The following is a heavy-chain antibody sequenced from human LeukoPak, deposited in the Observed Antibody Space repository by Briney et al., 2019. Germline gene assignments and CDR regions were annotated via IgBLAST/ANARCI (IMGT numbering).Heavy chain of an antibody. CDR2: ISASNGDT. D-gene: IGHD2-2*01. CDR3: ARSRSQPAASSARWFDP. CDR1: GYTFTSYG. J-gene: IGHJ5*02. Sequence: ASVKVSCKASGYTFTSYGISWVRQAPGQGLEWMGWISASNGDTNSAQKLQDRVTMTTDTSTSTAYMELGSLRSDDTAVYFCARSRSQPAASSARWFDPWGQGTLVTVSS. V-gene: IGHV1-18*01.